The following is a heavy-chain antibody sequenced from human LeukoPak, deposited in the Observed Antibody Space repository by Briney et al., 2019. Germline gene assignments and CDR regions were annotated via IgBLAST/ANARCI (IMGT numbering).Heavy chain of an antibody. CDR3: ARDPPLGSCSTISCPHLDY. CDR1: GFTFSSYS. CDR2: ISSSSSTI. D-gene: IGHD2-2*01. J-gene: IGHJ4*02. V-gene: IGHV3-48*04. Sequence: SGGSLRLSCAASGFTFSSYSMNWVRQAPGKGLEWVSYISSSSSTIYYADSVKGRFTISRDNAKNSLYLQMNSLRAEDTAVYYCARDPPLGSCSTISCPHLDYWGQGTLVTVSS.